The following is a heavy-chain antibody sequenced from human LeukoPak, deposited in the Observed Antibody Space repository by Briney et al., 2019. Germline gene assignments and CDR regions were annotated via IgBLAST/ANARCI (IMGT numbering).Heavy chain of an antibody. D-gene: IGHD6-13*01. V-gene: IGHV4-59*08. CDR1: GGSISSYY. Sequence: SETLSLTCTVSGGSISSYYWSWIRQPPGKGLEWIGYIYYSGSTNYNPSLKSRVTISVDTSKNQFSLKLSSVTAADTAVYYCARHAGYSRSKFDYWGQGPLVTVSS. J-gene: IGHJ4*02. CDR2: IYYSGST. CDR3: ARHAGYSRSKFDY.